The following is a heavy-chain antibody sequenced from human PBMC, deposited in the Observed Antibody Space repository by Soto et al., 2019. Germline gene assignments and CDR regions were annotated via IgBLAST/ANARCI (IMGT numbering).Heavy chain of an antibody. V-gene: IGHV3-23*01. CDR3: TKGQMVWGLHYYAMDV. CDR1: GIILSNYA. D-gene: IGHD3-10*01. J-gene: IGHJ6*02. CDR2: ISGSGVTR. Sequence: EEQLLESGGGLVQPGGSLRLSCAASGIILSNYAMSWVRQAPGKGLEWVSVISGSGVTRYYADSVKGRFTCSRDKSKNTLDLHMNSLRVEDTAAYYCTKGQMVWGLHYYAMDVWGQGTTVTVS.